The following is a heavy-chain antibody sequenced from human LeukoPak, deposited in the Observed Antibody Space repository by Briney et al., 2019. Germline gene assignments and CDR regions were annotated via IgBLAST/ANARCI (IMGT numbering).Heavy chain of an antibody. J-gene: IGHJ4*02. Sequence: PGGSLRLSCAAPRFTFSTYWMSWVRQAPGKGLEWVASINEDGSEKYYVGSVKGRFTISRDNANNSVYLQMNSLRAEDTAVYYCARIGRGGSTYLYGPGVDDWGQGSLVTLSS. CDR2: INEDGSEK. CDR3: ARIGRGGSTYLYGPGVDD. CDR1: RFTFSTYW. D-gene: IGHD3-10*01. V-gene: IGHV3-7*01.